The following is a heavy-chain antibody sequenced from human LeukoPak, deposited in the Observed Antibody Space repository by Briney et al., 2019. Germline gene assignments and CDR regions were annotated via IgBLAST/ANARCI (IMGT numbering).Heavy chain of an antibody. CDR3: ARRGIAAPAHFDF. CDR2: IFYTGSA. V-gene: IGHV4-39*01. CDR1: GVSINNGSYY. D-gene: IGHD6-25*01. Sequence: SETLSLTCTVSGVSINNGSYYWGWIRPPPGRRLEWIGSIFYTGSAHYHPSFESRVVITIDTANNQFSLRLPPVTAADTAVYFCARRGIAAPAHFDFWGQGSLVTVSS. J-gene: IGHJ4*02.